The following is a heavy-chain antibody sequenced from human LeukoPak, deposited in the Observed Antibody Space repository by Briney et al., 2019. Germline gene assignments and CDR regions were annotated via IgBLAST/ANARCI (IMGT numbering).Heavy chain of an antibody. D-gene: IGHD2-8*01. CDR2: IDHSGST. CDR1: GYSISSGYY. J-gene: IGHJ6*03. CDR3: ARHGPYYYSMDV. V-gene: IGHV4-38-2*02. Sequence: SETLSLTCTVSGYSISSGYYWGWIRQPPGKGLEWTGSIDHSGSTYYNPSLKSRITISVDTSKNQFSLKLSSVTAADTAVYYCARHGPYYYSMDVWGKGTTVTISS.